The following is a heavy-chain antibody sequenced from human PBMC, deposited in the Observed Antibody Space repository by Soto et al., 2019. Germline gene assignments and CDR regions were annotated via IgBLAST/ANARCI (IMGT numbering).Heavy chain of an antibody. CDR3: ARVGPYCSSTSCYDGGLADYYYGMDV. V-gene: IGHV3-33*01. CDR1: GFTFSSYG. CDR2: IWYDGSNK. J-gene: IGHJ6*02. D-gene: IGHD2-2*01. Sequence: GGSLRLSCAASGFTFSSYGMHWVRQAPGKGLEWVAVIWYDGSNKYYADSVKGRFTISRDNSKNTLYLQMNSLRAEDTAVYYCARVGPYCSSTSCYDGGLADYYYGMDVWGQGTTVTVSS.